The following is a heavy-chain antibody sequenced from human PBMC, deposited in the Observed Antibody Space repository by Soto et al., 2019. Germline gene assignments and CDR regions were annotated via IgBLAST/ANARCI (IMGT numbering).Heavy chain of an antibody. Sequence: QVQLQESGPGLVKPSQTLSLTCTVSGGSISSGDYYWSWIRRHPGKGMEWIGYIYYSGSTYYNPSLKGRVTISVDTSKNQFSLKLTSVTAEDTAVYYCARVPFGSNGVTYFDYWGQGTLVTVSS. CDR1: GGSISSGDYY. CDR2: IYYSGST. J-gene: IGHJ4*02. CDR3: ARVPFGSNGVTYFDY. V-gene: IGHV4-31*03. D-gene: IGHD1-26*01.